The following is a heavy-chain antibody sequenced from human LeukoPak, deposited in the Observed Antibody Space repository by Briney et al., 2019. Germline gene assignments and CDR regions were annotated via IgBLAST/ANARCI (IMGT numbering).Heavy chain of an antibody. V-gene: IGHV3-21*04. D-gene: IGHD6-19*01. Sequence: GGSLRLSCAASGFTFSHYSMNWVRQAPGKGLEWVSVISSSSNSIQYADSVKGRFTISRDNANNSLYLQMNSLRAEDTAVYYCARDVSGWSTPQTYYLDYWGQGTLVTVSS. CDR1: GFTFSHYS. CDR2: ISSSSNSI. J-gene: IGHJ4*02. CDR3: ARDVSGWSTPQTYYLDY.